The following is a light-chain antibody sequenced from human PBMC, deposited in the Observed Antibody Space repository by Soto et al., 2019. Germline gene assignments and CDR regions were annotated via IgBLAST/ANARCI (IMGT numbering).Light chain of an antibody. CDR1: QRVSSY. Sequence: EIVLTQSPALSLSPGERATLSCRASQRVSSYLAWYQQKPGQAPRLLIYDASNRATGIPARFSGSGSGTDFTLAISSLEPEDFAVYYCQHRGNWPPCTFGQGTKLEIK. V-gene: IGKV3-11*01. J-gene: IGKJ2*02. CDR2: DAS. CDR3: QHRGNWPPCT.